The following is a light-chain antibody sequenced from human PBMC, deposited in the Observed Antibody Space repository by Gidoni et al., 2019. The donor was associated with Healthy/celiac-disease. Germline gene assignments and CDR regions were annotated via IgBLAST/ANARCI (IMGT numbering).Light chain of an antibody. CDR2: WAS. CDR3: QQYYSTLT. CDR1: QSVLYSSNNKNY. Sequence: DIVMTQSPDSLAVSLGERATINCKSSQSVLYSSNNKNYLAWYQQKPGQPPKLLIYWASTRESGVPDRFSGSGSGTDFTLTSSSLQAEDVAVYYCQQYYSTLTFGQXTKLEIK. J-gene: IGKJ2*01. V-gene: IGKV4-1*01.